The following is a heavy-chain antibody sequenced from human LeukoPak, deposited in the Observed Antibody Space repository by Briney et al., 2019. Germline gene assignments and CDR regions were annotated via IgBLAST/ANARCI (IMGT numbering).Heavy chain of an antibody. CDR1: GGSFSGYY. Sequence: NPSETLSLTCVVYGGSFSGYYWSWIRQPPGKGLEWIGEINHSGSTNYNPSLKSGVIISVDTSKNQFSLKLTSVTAADTAVYYCAKDAYGDGRPSWGQGTLVTVSS. D-gene: IGHD2-21*01. CDR3: AKDAYGDGRPS. CDR2: INHSGST. V-gene: IGHV4-34*01. J-gene: IGHJ5*02.